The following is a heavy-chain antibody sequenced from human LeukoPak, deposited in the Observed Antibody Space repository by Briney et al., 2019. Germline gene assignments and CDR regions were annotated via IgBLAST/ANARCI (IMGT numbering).Heavy chain of an antibody. CDR1: GFTFSSYW. Sequence: GGSLSLSCAASGFTFSSYWMSWVRQAPGKGLEWVANIKQDGSEKYYVDSVKGRFTISRDNAKNSLYLQMNSLRAEDTAVYYCARDNSITIFGVVVEYYFDYWGQGTLVTVSS. CDR2: IKQDGSEK. D-gene: IGHD3-3*01. J-gene: IGHJ4*02. CDR3: ARDNSITIFGVVVEYYFDY. V-gene: IGHV3-7*01.